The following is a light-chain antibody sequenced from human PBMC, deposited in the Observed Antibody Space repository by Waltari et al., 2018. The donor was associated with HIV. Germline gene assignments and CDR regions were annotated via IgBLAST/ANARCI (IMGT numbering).Light chain of an antibody. J-gene: IGLJ3*02. CDR3: QSYDSSLSGSV. CDR1: SSNIGAGYD. CDR2: GNS. V-gene: IGLV1-40*01. Sequence: QSVLTQPPSVSGAPGQRVTISCTGSSSNIGAGYDVHWYQQVPGTAPKLLICGNSDRPSGFPDRFSGSKSGTSASLAIAGLQAEDEADYYCQSYDSSLSGSVFGGGTKLTVL.